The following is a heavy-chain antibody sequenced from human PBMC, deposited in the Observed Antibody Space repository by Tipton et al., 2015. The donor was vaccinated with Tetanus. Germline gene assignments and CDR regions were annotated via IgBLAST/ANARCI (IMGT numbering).Heavy chain of an antibody. CDR2: IYISGST. CDR3: ARESWNRDAFDI. J-gene: IGHJ3*02. D-gene: IGHD1-1*01. CDR1: GGSLSSRY. Sequence: TLSLTCNVSGGSLSSRYWSWIRQTAGKRLEWIGRIYISGSTDYNPSLKTRVSMSVGTSKNQFSLKLSSVTASDTAVYYCARESWNRDAFDIWGQGTMVTVSS. V-gene: IGHV4-4*07.